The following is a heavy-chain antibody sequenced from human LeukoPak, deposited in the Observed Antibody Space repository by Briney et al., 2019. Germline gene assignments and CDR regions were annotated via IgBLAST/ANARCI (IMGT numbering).Heavy chain of an antibody. CDR3: ARGLVHLDY. CDR2: MNRNSGNT. Sequence: ASGKVSCRASGYTFTSYDINWVRQATGQGLEWMGWMNRNSGNTGYAQKFQGRVTMTRNTSISTAYMELSSLRSEDTAVYYCARGLVHLDYWGQGTLVTVSS. CDR1: GYTFTSYD. J-gene: IGHJ4*02. D-gene: IGHD6-13*01. V-gene: IGHV1-8*01.